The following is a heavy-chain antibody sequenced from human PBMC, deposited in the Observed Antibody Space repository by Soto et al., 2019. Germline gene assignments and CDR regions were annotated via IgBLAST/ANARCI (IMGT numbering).Heavy chain of an antibody. Sequence: PGGSLRLSCTASGFTFGDYAMSWFRQAPGKGLEWVGFIRSKAYGGTTEYAASVKGRFTISRDDSKSIAYLQMNSLKTEDTAVYYCTRGIDIVVVVAATTSGFDYWGQRTPVTVSS. D-gene: IGHD2-15*01. J-gene: IGHJ4*02. CDR2: IRSKAYGGTT. CDR1: GFTFGDYA. CDR3: TRGIDIVVVVAATTSGFDY. V-gene: IGHV3-49*03.